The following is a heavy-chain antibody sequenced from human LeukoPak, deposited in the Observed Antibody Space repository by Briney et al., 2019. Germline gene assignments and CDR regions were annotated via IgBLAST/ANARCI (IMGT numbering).Heavy chain of an antibody. D-gene: IGHD4-23*01. CDR1: GFTFSIYW. CDR3: ASPLVESSGNVHFGL. Sequence: GGSRRLPCAASGFTFSIYWMTWVRRAPGKGLEGVPNIKPDGSWKSYVDSVKGRFIISRDNAKKSLYMEMNSLRAEDTAVYYCASPLVESSGNVHFGLWGRGTLVTVSS. V-gene: IGHV3-7*03. CDR2: IKPDGSWK. J-gene: IGHJ2*01.